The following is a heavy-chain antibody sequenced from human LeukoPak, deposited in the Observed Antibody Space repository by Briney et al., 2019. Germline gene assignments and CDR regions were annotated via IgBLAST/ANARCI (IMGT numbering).Heavy chain of an antibody. CDR2: ISYDGT. Sequence: GRSLRLSCAASGFTFSRYAMHWVRHAPGKGLEWVAVISYDGTKADSVKGRFTISRDNSKNTLYLQVNSLRTEDTAVYYCARDPSHGDYFRAFDYWGQGTLVTVSS. V-gene: IGHV3-30*04. CDR1: GFTFSRYA. D-gene: IGHD4-17*01. J-gene: IGHJ4*02. CDR3: ARDPSHGDYFRAFDY.